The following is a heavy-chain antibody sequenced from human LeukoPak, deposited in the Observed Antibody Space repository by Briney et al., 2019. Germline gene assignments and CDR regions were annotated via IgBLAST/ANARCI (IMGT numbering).Heavy chain of an antibody. CDR2: INPNSGET. D-gene: IGHD3-9*01. V-gene: IGHV1-2*02. CDR1: GSTFPGAY. J-gene: IGHJ4*02. Sequence: AAVKVSCKPSGSTFPGAYLHWVRQAPGQGLEWMGWINPNSGETKFAQKFQGRVTMTKDTSISTVYMDLGGLRSDDTAVYYCARVRFNSGYDYWGQGGLVTVSS. CDR3: ARVRFNSGYDY.